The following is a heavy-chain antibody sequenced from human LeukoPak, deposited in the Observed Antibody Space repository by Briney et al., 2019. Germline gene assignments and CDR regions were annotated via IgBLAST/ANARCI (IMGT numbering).Heavy chain of an antibody. CDR3: ARGQYYYDSSGYYPAFDY. V-gene: IGHV4-61*01. J-gene: IGHJ4*02. CDR1: GGSVSSGSYS. D-gene: IGHD3-22*01. Sequence: SETLSLTCTVSGGSVSSGSYSWSWIRQPPGKGLEWIGYIYYSGSTNYNPSLKSRVTISVDTSKNQFSLKLSSVTAADTAVYYCARGQYYYDSSGYYPAFDYWGQGTLVTVSS. CDR2: IYYSGST.